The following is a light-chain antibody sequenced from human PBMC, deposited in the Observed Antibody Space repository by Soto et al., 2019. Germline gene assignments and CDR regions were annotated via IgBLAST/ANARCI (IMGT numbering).Light chain of an antibody. V-gene: IGKV3-20*01. CDR3: QQYVSSVT. CDR2: GAS. CDR1: QSVDSSF. Sequence: EIVLTQSPGSLSLSPGERATLSCRASQSVDSSFFAWYQKKPGQAPRLLIYGASKRATGIPYRFSGSGSGTDFTLTISRLEPEDFAVYYCQQYVSSVTFGQGTKVEIK. J-gene: IGKJ1*01.